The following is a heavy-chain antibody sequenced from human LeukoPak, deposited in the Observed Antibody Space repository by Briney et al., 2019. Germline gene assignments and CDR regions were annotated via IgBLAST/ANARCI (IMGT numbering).Heavy chain of an antibody. J-gene: IGHJ4*02. V-gene: IGHV4-61*01. CDR2: IYYSGST. CDR3: VRSSGWLSFDY. Sequence: PSETLSLTCTVSGGSVSSGSYYWSWIRQPPGKGLEWIGYIYYSGSTNYNPSLKSRVTISVDTSKNQFSLKLSSVTAADTAVYYCVRSSGWLSFDYWGQGTLVTVSS. CDR1: GGSVSSGSYY. D-gene: IGHD6-19*01.